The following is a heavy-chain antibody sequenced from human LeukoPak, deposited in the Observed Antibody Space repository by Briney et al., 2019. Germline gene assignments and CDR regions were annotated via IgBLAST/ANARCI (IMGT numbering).Heavy chain of an antibody. V-gene: IGHV3-48*01. CDR1: GFTFSSYS. CDR3: ARDVRYSYGPTGGYYYYMDV. CDR2: ISSSSSTI. J-gene: IGHJ6*03. D-gene: IGHD5-18*01. Sequence: SGGSLRLSCAASGFTFSSYSMNWVRQAPGKGLEWVSYISSSSSTIYYADSVKGRFTISRDNAKNSLYLQMNSLRAEDTAVYYCARDVRYSYGPTGGYYYYMDVWGQGTTVTVSS.